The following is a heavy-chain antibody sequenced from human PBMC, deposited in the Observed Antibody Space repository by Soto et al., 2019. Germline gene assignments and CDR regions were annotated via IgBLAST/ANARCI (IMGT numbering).Heavy chain of an antibody. J-gene: IGHJ6*02. CDR2: ISGSGGST. V-gene: IGHV3-23*01. D-gene: IGHD1-26*01. CDR1: GFTFSSYA. Sequence: GESLKISCAASGFTFSSYAMSWVRQAPGKGLEWVSAISGSGGSTYYADSVKGRFTISRDNSKNTLYLQMNSLRAEDTAVYYCAKRGWEPPPTTRERGEYYYYYYGMDVWGQGTTVTVSS. CDR3: AKRGWEPPPTTRERGEYYYYYYGMDV.